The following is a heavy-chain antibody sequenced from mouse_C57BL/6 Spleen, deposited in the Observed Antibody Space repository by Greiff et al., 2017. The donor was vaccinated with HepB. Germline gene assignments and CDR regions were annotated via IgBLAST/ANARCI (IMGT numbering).Heavy chain of an antibody. D-gene: IGHD2-3*01. CDR3: ARYDGYEVDY. CDR2: IDPSDSYT. J-gene: IGHJ2*01. V-gene: IGHV1-50*01. Sequence: QVQLQQSGAELVKPGASVKLSCKASGYTFTSYWMQWVKQRPGQGLEWIGEIDPSDSYTNYNQKFKGKATLTVDTSSSTAYMQLSSLTSEDSAVYYCARYDGYEVDYWGQGNTLTVSS. CDR1: GYTFTSYW.